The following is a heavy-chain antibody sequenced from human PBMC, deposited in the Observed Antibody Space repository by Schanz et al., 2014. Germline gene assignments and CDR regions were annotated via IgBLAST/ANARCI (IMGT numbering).Heavy chain of an antibody. D-gene: IGHD3-3*01. CDR1: GFTFSKYW. V-gene: IGHV3-30-3*01. J-gene: IGHJ4*02. CDR3: ARSAGRDFWSGYYTRFDY. Sequence: VQLVESGGGLVKPGGSLRLSCAASGFTFSKYWMSWVRQAPGKGLEWVALISNDGSIKYYADSVKGRFSISRDNSRNTLYLQMNSLRTEDTAVYYCARSAGRDFWSGYYTRFDYWGQGTLVTVSS. CDR2: ISNDGSIK.